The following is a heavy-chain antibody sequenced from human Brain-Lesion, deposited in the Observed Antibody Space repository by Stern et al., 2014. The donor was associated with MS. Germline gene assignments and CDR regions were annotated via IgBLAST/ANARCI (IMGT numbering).Heavy chain of an antibody. D-gene: IGHD2-2*01. V-gene: IGHV4-61*02. Sequence: QVQLVQSGPGLVKPSQTLSLSCTVSGGSISSGGYYWSWIRQPAGKGLEWVGRIFNSGSTSYNPSLKSRATISIEPSKNQFYLRVNSMTAADTAVYYCARGRVVPGFQYYATDVWGQGTTVIVSS. J-gene: IGHJ6*02. CDR1: GGSISSGGYY. CDR2: IFNSGST. CDR3: ARGRVVPGFQYYATDV.